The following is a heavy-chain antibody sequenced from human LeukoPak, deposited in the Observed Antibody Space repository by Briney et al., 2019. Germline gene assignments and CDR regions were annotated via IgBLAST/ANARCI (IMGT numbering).Heavy chain of an antibody. CDR2: INHSGST. D-gene: IGHD6-6*01. J-gene: IGHJ4*02. Sequence: PSETLSLTCAVYGGSFSGYYWSWIRQPPGEGLEWIGEINHSGSTNYNPSLKSRVTISVDTSKNQFSLKLSSVTAADTAVYYCARRYSSSSLWAYWGQGTLVTVSS. V-gene: IGHV4-34*01. CDR3: ARRYSSSSLWAY. CDR1: GGSFSGYY.